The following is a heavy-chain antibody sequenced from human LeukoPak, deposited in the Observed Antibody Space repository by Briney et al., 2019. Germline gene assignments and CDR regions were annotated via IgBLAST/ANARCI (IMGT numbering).Heavy chain of an antibody. CDR1: GVTFSSYW. CDR3: ARNVDRYMDV. J-gene: IGHJ6*03. Sequence: GGSLRLSCAASGVTFSSYWMSWVRQAPGKGLEWVANIKQDGSEKYYVDSVKGRFTISRDNAKNSLYLQMNSLRAEDTAVYYCARNVDRYMDVWGKGTTVTISS. CDR2: IKQDGSEK. D-gene: IGHD5-12*01. V-gene: IGHV3-7*01.